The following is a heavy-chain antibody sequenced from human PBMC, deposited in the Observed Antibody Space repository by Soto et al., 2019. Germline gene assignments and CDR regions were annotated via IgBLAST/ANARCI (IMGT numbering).Heavy chain of an antibody. CDR3: ANCRESSGSYRPFDY. D-gene: IGHD3-22*01. J-gene: IGHJ4*02. CDR1: GFTFTSYA. CDR2: IDYSGGNT. Sequence: PGGSLRLSCSASGFTFTSYAMSWVRQAPGKGLEWVSAIDYSGGNTNYADSVKGRFTISRDNSKNTLYLQINSLRAEDTAVYYCANCRESSGSYRPFDYWGQGSLVTVSS. V-gene: IGHV3-23*01.